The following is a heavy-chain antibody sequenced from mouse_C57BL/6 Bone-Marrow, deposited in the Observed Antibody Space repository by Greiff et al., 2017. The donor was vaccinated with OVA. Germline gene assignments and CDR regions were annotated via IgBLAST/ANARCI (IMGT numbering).Heavy chain of an antibody. CDR3: ASLRWLLTWFAY. J-gene: IGHJ3*01. D-gene: IGHD2-3*01. CDR2: ISNGGGST. CDR1: GFTFSDYY. Sequence: EVKLVESGGGLVQPGGSLKLSCAASGFTFSDYYMYWVRQTPEKRLEWVAYISNGGGSTYYPDTVKGRFTISRDNAKNTLYLQMSRLKSEDTAMYYCASLRWLLTWFAYWGQGTLVTVSA. V-gene: IGHV5-12*01.